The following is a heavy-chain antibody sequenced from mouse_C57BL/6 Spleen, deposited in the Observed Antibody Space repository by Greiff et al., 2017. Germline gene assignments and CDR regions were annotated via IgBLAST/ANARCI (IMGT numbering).Heavy chain of an antibody. J-gene: IGHJ1*03. V-gene: IGHV1-80*01. CDR2: IYPGDGDT. CDR3: YYYGSSDWYFEV. Sequence: VQLVESGAELVKPGASVKISCKASGYAFSSYWMNWVKQRPGKGLEWIGQIYPGDGDTNYNGKFKGKATLTADKSSSTAYMQLSSLTSEDSAVYFCYYYGSSDWYFEVWGTGTTVTVSS. CDR1: GYAFSSYW. D-gene: IGHD1-1*01.